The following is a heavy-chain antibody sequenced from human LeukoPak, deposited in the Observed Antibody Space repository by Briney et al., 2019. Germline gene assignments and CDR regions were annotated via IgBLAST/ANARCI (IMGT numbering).Heavy chain of an antibody. CDR2: ISGSGGST. D-gene: IGHD6-19*01. CDR3: AKEHRSGWRRTYYFDY. J-gene: IGHJ4*02. V-gene: IGHV3-23*01. Sequence: GGSLRLSCAASGFTFSSYAMSWVRQAPGKGLEWVSAISGSGGSTYYADSVKGRFTISRDNSKNTLYLQMNSLRAEDTAVYYCAKEHRSGWRRTYYFDYWGQGTLVTVSS. CDR1: GFTFSSYA.